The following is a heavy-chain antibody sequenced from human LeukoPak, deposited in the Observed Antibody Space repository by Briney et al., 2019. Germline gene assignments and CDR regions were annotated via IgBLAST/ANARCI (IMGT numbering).Heavy chain of an antibody. V-gene: IGHV3-74*01. J-gene: IGHJ6*02. CDR2: INGDGSSI. Sequence: GGSLRLSCAASGFTFSSYWMHWVRQVPGKGLEWVSRINGDGSSISYADSVKGRFTISRDNSKNTLYLQMNSLRAEDTAVYYCARDSVVVVVAAPLPGRNYYYYYGMDVWGQGTTVTVSS. CDR3: ARDSVVVVVAAPLPGRNYYYYYGMDV. D-gene: IGHD2-15*01. CDR1: GFTFSSYW.